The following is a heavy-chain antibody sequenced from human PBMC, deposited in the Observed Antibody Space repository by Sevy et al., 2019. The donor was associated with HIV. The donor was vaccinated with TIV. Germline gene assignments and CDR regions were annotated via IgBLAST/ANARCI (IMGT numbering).Heavy chain of an antibody. CDR2: ISGSGGGT. CDR3: AKGVSGWTLYYYYGMDV. J-gene: IGHJ6*02. V-gene: IGHV3-23*01. CDR1: GFTFSSYA. Sequence: GGSLRLSCAASGFTFSSYAMSWVRQAPGKGLEWVSAISGSGGGTYYADSVKGRFTISRDNSKNTLYLQMNSLRAEDTAVYYCAKGVSGWTLYYYYGMDVWGQGTTVTISS. D-gene: IGHD6-19*01.